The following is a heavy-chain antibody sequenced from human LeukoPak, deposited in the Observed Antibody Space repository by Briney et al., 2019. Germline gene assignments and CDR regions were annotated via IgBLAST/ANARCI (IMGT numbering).Heavy chain of an antibody. D-gene: IGHD6-19*01. CDR1: GFTFDDYA. CDR3: ARDGQWLTSGSFDY. CDR2: ISWNSGSI. V-gene: IGHV3-9*01. Sequence: GRSLRLSCAASGFTFDDYAMHWVRQAPGKGLEWVSGISWNSGSIGYADSVKGRFTISRDNAKNSLYLQMNSLRAEDTALYYCARDGQWLTSGSFDYWGQGTLVTVSS. J-gene: IGHJ4*02.